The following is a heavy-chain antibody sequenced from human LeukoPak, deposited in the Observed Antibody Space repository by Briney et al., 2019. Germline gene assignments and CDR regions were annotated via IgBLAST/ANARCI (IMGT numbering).Heavy chain of an antibody. J-gene: IGHJ3*02. V-gene: IGHV1-3*01. CDR1: GYTFTSYA. CDR3: ARDDPRKGITMIVVVDAFDI. CDR2: INAGNGNT. Sequence: GASVKVSCKASGYTFTSYAMHWVRQAPGQRLEWMGWINAGNGNTKYSQKFQGRVTITRDTSASTAYMELSSLRSEDTAVYYCARDDPRKGITMIVVVDAFDIWGQGTMVTVSS. D-gene: IGHD3-22*01.